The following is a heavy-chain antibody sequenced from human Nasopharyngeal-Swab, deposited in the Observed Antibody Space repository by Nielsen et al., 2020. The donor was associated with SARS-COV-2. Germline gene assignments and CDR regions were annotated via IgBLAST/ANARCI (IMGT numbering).Heavy chain of an antibody. J-gene: IGHJ6*02. Sequence: ASVKVSCKASGYTFTSYYMHWGRQAPGQGLEWMGIINPSGGSTSYAQKFQGRVTMTRDTSTSTVYMELSSLRSEDTAVYYCARDLGGSYQYYYYGMDVWGQGTTVTVSS. CDR2: INPSGGST. V-gene: IGHV1-46*01. CDR1: GYTFTSYY. D-gene: IGHD1-26*01. CDR3: ARDLGGSYQYYYYGMDV.